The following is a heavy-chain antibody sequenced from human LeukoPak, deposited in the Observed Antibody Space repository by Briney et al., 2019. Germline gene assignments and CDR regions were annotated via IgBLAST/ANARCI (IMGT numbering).Heavy chain of an antibody. CDR1: GGSINAYY. J-gene: IGHJ3*01. V-gene: IGHV4-59*08. Sequence: SETLSLTCSVSGGSINAYYWSWIRQPPGKGLEWIAYIYSSGSTNYNPSLKSRVTISVDTSKNQFSLTLSSVTAADTAVYYCARQPGGTAAFDLWTQGTMVTVSS. D-gene: IGHD1-14*01. CDR3: ARQPGGTAAFDL. CDR2: IYSSGST.